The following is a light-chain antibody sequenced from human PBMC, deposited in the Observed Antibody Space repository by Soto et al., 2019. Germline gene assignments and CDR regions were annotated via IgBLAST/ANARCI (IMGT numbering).Light chain of an antibody. CDR1: QSISDW. J-gene: IGKJ3*01. V-gene: IGKV1-5*01. CDR2: DAS. CDR3: QHYHGYPFT. Sequence: DIQMTQSPSSLSASVGDRVTITCRASQSISDWLAWYQQKPGKAPVLLIYDASSLKSGVPSRFSGSGSGTEFTLTITSLQPDDFEIYYCQHYHGYPFTFGPGTKVDIK.